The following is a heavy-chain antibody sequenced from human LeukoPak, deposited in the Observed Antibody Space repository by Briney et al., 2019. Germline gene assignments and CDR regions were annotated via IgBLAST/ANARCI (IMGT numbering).Heavy chain of an antibody. Sequence: GESLKISCKGSGYSFASYWIGWVRQMPGKGLECMGIIYPADSDTRYSPSFQGQVTISADKSIGTAYLQWGSLKASDTAMYYCARLVAVAGLSWYFDYWGQGALVTVSS. D-gene: IGHD6-19*01. J-gene: IGHJ4*02. CDR2: IYPADSDT. CDR3: ARLVAVAGLSWYFDY. V-gene: IGHV5-51*01. CDR1: GYSFASYW.